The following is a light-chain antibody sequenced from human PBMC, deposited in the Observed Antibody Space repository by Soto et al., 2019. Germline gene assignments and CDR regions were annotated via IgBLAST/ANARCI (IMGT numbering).Light chain of an antibody. CDR2: AAS. J-gene: IGKJ2*01. CDR3: QESYTTPVT. Sequence: DIQMTQSPSSLSASIGDGVTITCRASQSIGYYLNWYQQKPGKAPNLLIYAASSLQSGVPSRFSGSGSGTDFTLTISSLQPEEFATYYCQESYTTPVTFGQGTKLEIK. CDR1: QSIGYY. V-gene: IGKV1-39*01.